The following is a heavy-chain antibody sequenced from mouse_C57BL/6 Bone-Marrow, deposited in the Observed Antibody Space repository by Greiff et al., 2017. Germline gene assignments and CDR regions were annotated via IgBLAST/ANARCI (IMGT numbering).Heavy chain of an antibody. D-gene: IGHD2-4*01. V-gene: IGHV5-6*01. CDR1: GFTFSSYG. CDR3: ARLITTGYYDMDY. J-gene: IGHJ4*01. Sequence: VQLKESGGDLVKPGGSLKLSCAASGFTFSSYGMSWVRQTPDKRLEWVATISSGGSYTYYPDSVKGRFTISRDNAKNTLYLQMSSLKSEDTAMYYCARLITTGYYDMDYWGQGTSVTVSS. CDR2: ISSGGSYT.